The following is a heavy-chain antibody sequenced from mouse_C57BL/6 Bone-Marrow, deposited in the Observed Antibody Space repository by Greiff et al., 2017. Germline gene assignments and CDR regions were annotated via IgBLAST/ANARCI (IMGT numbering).Heavy chain of an antibody. CDR2: IDPANGNT. D-gene: IGHD1-1*01. CDR1: GFTIKNTY. CDR3: APITTVVWDY. Sequence: VQLQQSVAELVRPGASVKLSCTASGFTIKNTYMHWVKQRPEQGLEWIGRIDPANGNTKYAPKFQGKATITADTSSNTAYLPLSSLTSEDTAIYYCAPITTVVWDYWGQGTTLTVSS. J-gene: IGHJ2*01. V-gene: IGHV14-3*01.